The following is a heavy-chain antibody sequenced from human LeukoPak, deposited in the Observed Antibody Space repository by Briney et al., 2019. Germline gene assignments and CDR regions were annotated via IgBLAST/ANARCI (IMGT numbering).Heavy chain of an antibody. CDR2: IGGSGGIS. CDR3: AKGSIVAVAGTIDY. J-gene: IGHJ4*02. CDR1: GFTFSSYA. Sequence: QAGGSLRLSCAASGFTFSSYAMNWVRQTPGKGLDWVSVIGGSGGISYYADFVRGRFTISRDNSKNTLYMQMNSLRAEDTAVYYCAKGSIVAVAGTIDYWGQGTLVTVSS. D-gene: IGHD6-19*01. V-gene: IGHV3-23*01.